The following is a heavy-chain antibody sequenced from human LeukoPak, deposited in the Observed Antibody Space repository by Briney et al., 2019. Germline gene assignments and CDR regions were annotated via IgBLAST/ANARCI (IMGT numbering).Heavy chain of an antibody. CDR2: IYSGGST. Sequence: GGPLRLSCAASGFTVSSNYMGWVRQAPGKGLEWVSVIYSGGSTYYPDSVKGRFTISRDNSKNTLFLQMNSLRAEDTAVYYCARAGAAAAPYYFDYWGQGTLVTVSS. CDR1: GFTVSSNY. D-gene: IGHD6-13*01. J-gene: IGHJ4*02. CDR3: ARAGAAAAPYYFDY. V-gene: IGHV3-66*01.